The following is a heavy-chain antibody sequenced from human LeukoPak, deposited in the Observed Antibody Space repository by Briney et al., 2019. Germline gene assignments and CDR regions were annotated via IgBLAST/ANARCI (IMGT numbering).Heavy chain of an antibody. CDR2: LYTGGGA. Sequence: GGSLRLSCAASGFNVSTNYMSWVRQAPGGGLEWVSTLYTGGGAYYSAFVKGHFTISRDISKNTLCLQLSYLRAEDTAVYYCARSANYLTHYFDDWGQGTPVIVSS. J-gene: IGHJ4*02. CDR3: ARSANYLTHYFDD. D-gene: IGHD2/OR15-2a*01. CDR1: GFNVSTNY. V-gene: IGHV3-53*01.